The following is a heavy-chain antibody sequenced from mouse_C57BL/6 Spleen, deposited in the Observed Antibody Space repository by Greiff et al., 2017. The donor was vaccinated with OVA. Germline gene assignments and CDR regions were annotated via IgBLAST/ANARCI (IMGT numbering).Heavy chain of an antibody. J-gene: IGHJ4*01. Sequence: EVKLVESGGGLVQPGGSMKLSCVASGFTFSNYWMNWVRQSPEKGLEWVAQIRLKSDNYATPYAESVKGRFTISRDDSKSSVYLEVNNVRAEDTGIYDYTVTTYAMDYWGQGTSVTVSS. CDR1: GFTFSNYW. CDR2: IRLKSDNYAT. D-gene: IGHD2-13*01. CDR3: TVTTYAMDY. V-gene: IGHV6-3*01.